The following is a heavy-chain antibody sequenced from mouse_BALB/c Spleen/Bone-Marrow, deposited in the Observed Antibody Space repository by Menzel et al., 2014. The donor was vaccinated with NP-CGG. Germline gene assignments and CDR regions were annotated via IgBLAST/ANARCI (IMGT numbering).Heavy chain of an antibody. J-gene: IGHJ3*01. CDR1: GYSFTDSN. Sequence: EVQLQQSGPELVKPGASVKVSCTASGYSFTDSNMYWVQQGHGKSLEWIGDIDPYNGGTRYNQKFKGQATLTVDKSASTSFLHLNSPTAEDAAVYYCARTTFRASGFSYLGQGTLVTVSA. CDR3: ARTTFRASGFSY. CDR2: IDPYNGGT. D-gene: IGHD3-1*01. V-gene: IGHV1S135*01.